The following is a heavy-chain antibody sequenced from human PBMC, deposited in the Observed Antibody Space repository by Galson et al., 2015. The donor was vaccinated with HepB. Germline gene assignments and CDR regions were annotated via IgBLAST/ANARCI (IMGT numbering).Heavy chain of an antibody. CDR1: GFGFDTHA. V-gene: IGHV3-23*01. Sequence: SLRLSCAASGFGFDTHAMSWVRQAPGKGLEWISGISGNGDNTFYGDSVKGRFTVSRDNSKNILFLQMNSLRAEDTGLYFCAKGYGLFDSWGQGILVTVSS. CDR2: ISGNGDNT. J-gene: IGHJ5*01. D-gene: IGHD5-18*01. CDR3: AKGYGLFDS.